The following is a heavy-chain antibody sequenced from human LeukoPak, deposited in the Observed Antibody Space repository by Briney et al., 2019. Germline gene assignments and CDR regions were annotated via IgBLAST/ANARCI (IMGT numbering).Heavy chain of an antibody. CDR3: AKTDSFGSRGPGYFDY. CDR1: GFTFNNYA. CDR2: ISGGGDKT. D-gene: IGHD5-18*01. V-gene: IGHV3-23*01. Sequence: PGGSLRLSCAASGFTFNNYAVSWVRQAPGKGLDWVSAISGGGDKTFYADSVQGHFTMSRDNSKNTLYLQMNSLRVEDTAVYYCAKTDSFGSRGPGYFDYWGQGTLVTVSS. J-gene: IGHJ4*02.